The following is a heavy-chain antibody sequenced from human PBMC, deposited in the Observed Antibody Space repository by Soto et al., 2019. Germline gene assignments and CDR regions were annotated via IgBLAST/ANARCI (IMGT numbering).Heavy chain of an antibody. V-gene: IGHV1-58*02. CDR3: AAVGGIAVGGAFDI. CDR1: GFTFTSSA. D-gene: IGHD6-19*01. CDR2: IVVGSGNT. J-gene: IGHJ3*02. Sequence: QMQLVQSGPEVKKPGTSVKVSCKASGFTFTSSAMQWVRQARGQRLEWIGWIVVGSGNTNYAQKFQERVTITRDMTTSTAYRELSSLRSEDTAVYYCAAVGGIAVGGAFDIWGQGTMVTVSS.